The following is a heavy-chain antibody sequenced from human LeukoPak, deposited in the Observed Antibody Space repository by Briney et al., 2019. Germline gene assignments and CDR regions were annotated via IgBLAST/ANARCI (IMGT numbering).Heavy chain of an antibody. J-gene: IGHJ6*02. CDR2: IYHSGST. D-gene: IGHD5-18*01. V-gene: IGHV4-30-2*01. Sequence: SETLSLTCTVSGGSISSGGYYWSWIRQPPGKGLEWIGYIYHSGSTYYNPSLKSRVTISVDTPKNQFSLKLSSVTAADTAVYYCARVDGYSYDDYYYYYGMDVWGQGTTVTVSS. CDR3: ARVDGYSYDDYYYYYGMDV. CDR1: GGSISSGGYY.